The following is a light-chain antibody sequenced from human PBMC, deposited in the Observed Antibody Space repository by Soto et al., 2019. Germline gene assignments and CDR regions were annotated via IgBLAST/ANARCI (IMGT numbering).Light chain of an antibody. CDR1: QDISNY. Sequence: MSHSRSSLSASVGNLVCITCRACQDISNYLAWYQQKPGKVPKVLIYAASTLQPGVPSRFSGSGSGTDFTLTINSLQPDDIATYFCQNYDDDPITFGQGTRLEI. J-gene: IGKJ5*01. V-gene: IGKV1-27*01. CDR3: QNYDDDPIT. CDR2: AAS.